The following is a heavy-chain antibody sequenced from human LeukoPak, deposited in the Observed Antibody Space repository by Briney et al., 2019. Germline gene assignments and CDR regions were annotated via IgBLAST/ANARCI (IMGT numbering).Heavy chain of an antibody. V-gene: IGHV3-11*01. Sequence: GGSLRLSCAASGFTFSDYYMTWIRQAPGKGLAWVSHMSSSVSTIEYANSVKGRFTISRDDAKQSLYLHMNSLRAEDTAVYYCARGLPLRYFDWLNYFDYWGQGTLVTVSS. CDR1: GFTFSDYY. CDR3: ARGLPLRYFDWLNYFDY. CDR2: MSSSVSTI. J-gene: IGHJ4*02. D-gene: IGHD3-9*01.